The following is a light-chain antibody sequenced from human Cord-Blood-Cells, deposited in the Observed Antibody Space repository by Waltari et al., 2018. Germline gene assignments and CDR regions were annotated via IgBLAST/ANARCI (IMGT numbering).Light chain of an antibody. CDR3: QQSYSTPPET. CDR2: AAS. Sequence: DIQMTQSPSSLSAYVGDRVTITCRASQSISSYLNWYQQKPGKAPKLLIYAASSLQSWVPSRFSGSGSGTDFTLTISSLQPEDFATYYCQQSYSTPPETFGQGTKVEIK. J-gene: IGKJ1*01. CDR1: QSISSY. V-gene: IGKV1-39*01.